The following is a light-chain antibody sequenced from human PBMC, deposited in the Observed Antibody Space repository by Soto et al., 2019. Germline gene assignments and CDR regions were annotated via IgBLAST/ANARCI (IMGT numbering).Light chain of an antibody. V-gene: IGKV1D-12*01. CDR2: AAS. J-gene: IGKJ3*01. Sequence: DLQMTQSPSSVSASVGDRVIITCRASQGVSSGLGWYQQKPGKAPKLLIYAASNLQSGAPSRFSGSGSGTDFTLTISSLQPEDFATYYCQQVNSVPFTFGPGTKVDIK. CDR3: QQVNSVPFT. CDR1: QGVSSG.